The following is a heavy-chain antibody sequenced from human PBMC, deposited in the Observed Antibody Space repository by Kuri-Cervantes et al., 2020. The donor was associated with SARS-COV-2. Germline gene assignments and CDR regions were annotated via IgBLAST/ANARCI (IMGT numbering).Heavy chain of an antibody. CDR1: GGSFSGYY. V-gene: IGHV4-34*01. J-gene: IGHJ4*02. D-gene: IGHD1/OR15-1a*01. CDR3: VRQNWDIDS. CDR2: INHSGST. Sequence: SQTLSLTCAVYGGSFSGYYWSWIRQPPGKGLEWIGEINHSGSTNYNPSLKSRVTISVDTSKNQFSLKLTSVTAADTAVYYCVRQNWDIDSWGQGTQVTVSS.